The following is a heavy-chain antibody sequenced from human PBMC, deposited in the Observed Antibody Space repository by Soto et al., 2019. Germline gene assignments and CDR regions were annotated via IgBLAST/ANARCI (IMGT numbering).Heavy chain of an antibody. D-gene: IGHD6-13*01. Sequence: GGSLRLSCTASGFTFSSYGMHWVRQAPGKGLEWVAVISYDGSNKYYADSVKGRFTISRDNSKNTLYLQMNSLRAEDTAVYYCAKDDSSSWYYFDYWGQGTLVTVSS. J-gene: IGHJ4*02. CDR1: GFTFSSYG. V-gene: IGHV3-30*18. CDR3: AKDDSSSWYYFDY. CDR2: ISYDGSNK.